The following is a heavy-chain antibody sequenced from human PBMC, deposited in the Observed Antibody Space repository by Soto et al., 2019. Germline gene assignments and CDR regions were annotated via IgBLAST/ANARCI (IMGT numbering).Heavy chain of an antibody. J-gene: IGHJ1*01. D-gene: IGHD1-26*01. V-gene: IGHV4-31*03. CDR1: GGSISSGGYY. CDR3: ARVKVGATLSAGGYFQH. CDR2: IYYSGCT. Sequence: QVQLQESGPGLVKPSQTLSLTCTVSGGSISSGGYYWSWLRQHPGKGMEWLGYIYYSGCTYYNPSLKSRVTRSVDTAKNQFSLKLSSVTAADTAVYYCARVKVGATLSAGGYFQHWGQGTLVTVSS.